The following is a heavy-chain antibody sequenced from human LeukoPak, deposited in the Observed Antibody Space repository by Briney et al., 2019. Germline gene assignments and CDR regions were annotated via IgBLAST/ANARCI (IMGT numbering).Heavy chain of an antibody. CDR1: GGTFSSYA. Sequence: GASVKVSCKASGGTFSSYAISWVRQAPGQGLEWMGRIIPILGIANYAQKFQGRVTITADKSTSTAYMELSSLRSEDTAVYYCARESGDGHNYGYFDYWGQGTLVTVSS. CDR2: IIPILGIA. J-gene: IGHJ4*02. D-gene: IGHD5-24*01. CDR3: ARESGDGHNYGYFDY. V-gene: IGHV1-69*04.